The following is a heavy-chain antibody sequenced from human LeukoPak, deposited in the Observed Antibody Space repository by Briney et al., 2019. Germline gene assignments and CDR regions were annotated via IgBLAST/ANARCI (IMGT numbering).Heavy chain of an antibody. CDR2: ISSSSSYT. CDR3: ARNAMVRGVVSYDWYFDL. D-gene: IGHD3-10*01. V-gene: IGHV3-11*03. Sequence: TGGSLRLSCAASGFTFSDYHMSWIRQAPGKGLEWVSYISSSSSYTNYADSVKGRFTISRDNAKNSLYLQMNSLRAEDTAVYYCARNAMVRGVVSYDWYFDLWGRGTLVTVSS. J-gene: IGHJ2*01. CDR1: GFTFSDYH.